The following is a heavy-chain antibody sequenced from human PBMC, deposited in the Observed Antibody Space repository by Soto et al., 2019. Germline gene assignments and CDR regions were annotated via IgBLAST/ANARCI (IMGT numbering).Heavy chain of an antibody. CDR3: ARLEGLATISYYFDF. D-gene: IGHD3-9*01. V-gene: IGHV4-39*01. CDR2: IYFRGNT. J-gene: IGHJ4*02. CDR1: GDSINSDKYY. Sequence: PSETLSLTCSVSGDSINSDKYYWGWIRQPPGKGLEWIGSIYFRGNTYYNPSLQTRVTISLDKSKSQFSLKLNSVTAADSAVYFCARLEGLATISYYFDFWGRGALVNVSS.